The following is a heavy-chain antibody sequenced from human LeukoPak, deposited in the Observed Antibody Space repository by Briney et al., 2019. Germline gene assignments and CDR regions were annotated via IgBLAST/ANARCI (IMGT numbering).Heavy chain of an antibody. Sequence: GGSLRLSCAASIFTFIRYAMSWVRQAPGKGLGWDSSMSSGGSYINYADSVRGRLSISRDHAKNSLYLQMNRLKAEDTAVYYGARDRHTGAYRVVVVQWGQGTLVTVSS. CDR3: ARDRHTGAYRVVVVQ. CDR2: MSSGGSYI. CDR1: IFTFIRYA. V-gene: IGHV3-21*01. D-gene: IGHD2-21*01. J-gene: IGHJ4*02.